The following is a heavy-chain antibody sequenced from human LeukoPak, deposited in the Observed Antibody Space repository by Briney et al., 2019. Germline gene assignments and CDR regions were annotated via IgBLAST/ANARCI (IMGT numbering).Heavy chain of an antibody. CDR3: AITGVRDFDS. V-gene: IGHV3-23*01. Sequence: PGGSLRLSCAASGFTFSSSTMTWVRQAPGKGLEWVSSITGGGGSSTYHADSVEGRFTISRDNSKDTLFLQMKSLRAEDTAVYYCAITGVRDFDSWGQGTLVTVSS. CDR2: ITGGGGSST. J-gene: IGHJ4*02. D-gene: IGHD3-10*01. CDR1: GFTFSSST.